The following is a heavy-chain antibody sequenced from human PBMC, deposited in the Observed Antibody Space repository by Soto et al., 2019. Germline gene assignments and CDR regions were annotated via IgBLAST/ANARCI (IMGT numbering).Heavy chain of an antibody. J-gene: IGHJ4*02. CDR1: GGSISSSNW. CDR2: IYHSGST. V-gene: IGHV4-4*02. CDR3: ARDRGRDYVWGSYPHY. D-gene: IGHD3-16*01. Sequence: SETLSLTCAVSGGSISSSNWWGWVRQPPGKGLEWIGEIYHSGSTNYNPSLKSRVTISVDKSKNQFSLKLSSVTAADTAVYYCARDRGRDYVWGSYPHYWGQGTLVTVSS.